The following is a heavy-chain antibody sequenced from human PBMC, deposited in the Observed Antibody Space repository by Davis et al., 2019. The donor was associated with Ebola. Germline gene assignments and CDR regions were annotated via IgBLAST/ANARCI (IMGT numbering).Heavy chain of an antibody. CDR3: ATALRKMATITSFDY. D-gene: IGHD5-24*01. V-gene: IGHV3-48*02. CDR1: GFTFSIYS. J-gene: IGHJ4*02. CDR2: ISSSSSTI. Sequence: GESLKISCAAYGFTFSIYSMNWVRQAPGKGLEWVSYISSSSSTIYYADSVKGRFTISRDNAKSSLYLQMNSLRDEDTAVYYCATALRKMATITSFDYWGQGTLVTVSS.